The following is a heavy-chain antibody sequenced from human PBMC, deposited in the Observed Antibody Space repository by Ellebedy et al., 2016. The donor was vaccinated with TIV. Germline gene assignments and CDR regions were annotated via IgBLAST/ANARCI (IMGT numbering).Heavy chain of an antibody. CDR3: AKVMTGYSYAPDDF. V-gene: IGHV3-23*01. CDR1: GFTFSYYA. J-gene: IGHJ4*02. D-gene: IGHD5-18*01. CDR2: VSYTGAAT. Sequence: PGGSLRLSCTASGFTFSYYAMSWIRQAPGRGLEWVSTVSYTGAATYFADSVKGRFTISRDNSKNTLYLHMGSLRAADTAIYYCAKVMTGYSYAPDDFWGQGTLVTVSS.